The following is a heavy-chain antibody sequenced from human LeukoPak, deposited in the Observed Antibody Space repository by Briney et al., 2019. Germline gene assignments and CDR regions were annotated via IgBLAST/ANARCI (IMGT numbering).Heavy chain of an antibody. CDR2: IYYSGIT. D-gene: IGHD3-10*01. J-gene: IGHJ4*02. CDR3: ARPKWFGESNYFDY. CDR1: GGSISSSSYY. Sequence: PSETLSLTCTVPGGSISSSSYYWGWVRQPPGKGLEWIGSIYYSGITYYNPSLKSRVTISVDTSENHFSLKLSSVTAADTAIYYCARPKWFGESNYFDYWGQGTLVTVSS. V-gene: IGHV4-39*02.